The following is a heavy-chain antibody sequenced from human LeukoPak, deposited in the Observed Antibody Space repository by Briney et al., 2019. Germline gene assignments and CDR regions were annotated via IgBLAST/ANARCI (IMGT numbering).Heavy chain of an antibody. CDR1: GFTFSSYA. J-gene: IGHJ4*02. V-gene: IGHV3-23*01. CDR3: AKGSRWELQTPFDY. D-gene: IGHD1-26*01. Sequence: GGSLRLSCAASGFTFSSYAMSWVRQAPGRGLEWVSAISGSGGSTYYADSVKGRFTISRDNSKNTLYLQMNSLRAEDTAVYYCAKGSRWELQTPFDYWGQGTLVTVSS. CDR2: ISGSGGST.